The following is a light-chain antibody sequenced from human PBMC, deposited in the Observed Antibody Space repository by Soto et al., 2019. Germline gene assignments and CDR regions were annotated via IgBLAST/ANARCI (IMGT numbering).Light chain of an antibody. Sequence: EIVLTHSPRTLSLSPGERATLSCTASQSVSTRSLAWYQQKPGQAPRLVXSGASSGAADIPDRFSGSGSGTDLTLTISILETEDFAVYFCQQHDDSFAWTFGQGTKVEIK. CDR3: QQHDDSFAWT. CDR2: GAS. V-gene: IGKV3-20*01. J-gene: IGKJ1*01. CDR1: QSVSTRS.